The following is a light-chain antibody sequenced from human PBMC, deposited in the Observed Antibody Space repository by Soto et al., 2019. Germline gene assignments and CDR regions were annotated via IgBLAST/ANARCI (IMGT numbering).Light chain of an antibody. V-gene: IGKV3-15*01. CDR1: QSVSNN. J-gene: IGKJ4*01. CDR3: QQCSNWPLT. CDR2: GAS. Sequence: EIVMTHSPATLSVSPGERATLSCRASQSVSNNLAWYQQKPGQAPRLLIYGASTRATAIPARFSGSGSGTEFTLTISSLQSEDFAVYFCQQCSNWPLTFGGGTKVEIK.